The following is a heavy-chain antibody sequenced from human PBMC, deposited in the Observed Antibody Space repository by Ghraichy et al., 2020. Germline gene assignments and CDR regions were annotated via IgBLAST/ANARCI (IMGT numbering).Heavy chain of an antibody. V-gene: IGHV3-74*01. CDR1: GFTFSSYW. CDR3: AILTGVAAAPN. CDR2: ISSDGINT. Sequence: EGSLRLSCAASGFTFSSYWMHWVRQAPGKGLVWVSRISSDGINTAYADSVRGRFTISRDNAKNTLYLQMDSLKAEDTAVYYCAILTGVAAAPNWGRGTLVTVSS. D-gene: IGHD6-13*01. J-gene: IGHJ4*02.